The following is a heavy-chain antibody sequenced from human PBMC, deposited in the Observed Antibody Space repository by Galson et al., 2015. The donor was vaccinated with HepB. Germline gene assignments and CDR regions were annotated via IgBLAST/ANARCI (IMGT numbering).Heavy chain of an antibody. J-gene: IGHJ4*02. V-gene: IGHV3-49*04. CDR3: TSTYLLGAPINDY. CDR2: IRTTPYGGTT. Sequence: SLRLSCAASGFTFGDYAMSWVRQAPGKGLEWVGFIRTTPYGGTTEYATSVEGRFTISRDDSKSIAYLQMNSLKTEDTGVYYCTSTYLLGAPINDYWGQGTLVTVSS. D-gene: IGHD5-12*01. CDR1: GFTFGDYA.